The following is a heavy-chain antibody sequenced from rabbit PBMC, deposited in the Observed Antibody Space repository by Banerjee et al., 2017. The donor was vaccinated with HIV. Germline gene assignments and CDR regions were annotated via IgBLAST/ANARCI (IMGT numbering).Heavy chain of an antibody. CDR1: GFSFNNNYV. D-gene: IGHD1-1*01. J-gene: IGHJ4*01. CDR3: ARAGSGYRQFDL. Sequence: QEHLEESGGDLVKPEGSLTLTCTASGFSFNNNYVMCWVRQAPGKGPEWIACIYAGSSGSSYYATWAKGRFTISRTSSTTVTLQMTSLTAADTATYFCARAGSGYRQFDLWGPGTLVTVS. V-gene: IGHV1S45*01. CDR2: IYAGSSGSS.